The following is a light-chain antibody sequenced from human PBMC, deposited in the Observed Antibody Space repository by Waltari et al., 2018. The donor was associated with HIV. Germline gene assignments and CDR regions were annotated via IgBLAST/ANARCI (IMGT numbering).Light chain of an antibody. Sequence: DIQMTQSPSSLSASVGDRVTITCRASQSISSNLNWYQQKPGKAPKLLIYAASTLQSGVPSTFSGSGSGTDFTLTISSLQPEDFATYYCQQSYSTPHTFGQGTKLEI. CDR3: QQSYSTPHT. V-gene: IGKV1-39*01. CDR1: QSISSN. J-gene: IGKJ2*01. CDR2: AAS.